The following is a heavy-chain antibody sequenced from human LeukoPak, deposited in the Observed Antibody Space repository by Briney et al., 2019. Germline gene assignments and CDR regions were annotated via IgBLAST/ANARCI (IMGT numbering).Heavy chain of an antibody. CDR1: GFTFSSYP. J-gene: IGHJ4*02. CDR2: IGTSNNYI. D-gene: IGHD4-17*01. CDR3: ARLRSPTDY. Sequence: PGGSLRLSCAASGFTFSSYPLNWVRQAPGKGLQWVSSIGTSNNYIYYTDSVKGRFTISRDNAKNSLFLQMNSLRAEDTAVYYCARLRSPTDYWGQGTLVTVSS. V-gene: IGHV3-21*06.